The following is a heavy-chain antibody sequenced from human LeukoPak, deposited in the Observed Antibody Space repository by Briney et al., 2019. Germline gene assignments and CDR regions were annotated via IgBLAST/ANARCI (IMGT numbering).Heavy chain of an antibody. Sequence: GGSLSLAWAASGFTFSSYSMNWVRQAPGKGLEWVGSISSSSSYIYYADSGKGRFTIARDNAKNSLYLQMNSLTAEDTAVYYCPRAAFDYGDHEVLDYWGQGTLVTVSS. J-gene: IGHJ4*02. CDR2: ISSSSSYI. CDR3: PRAAFDYGDHEVLDY. D-gene: IGHD4-17*01. V-gene: IGHV3-21*01. CDR1: GFTFSSYS.